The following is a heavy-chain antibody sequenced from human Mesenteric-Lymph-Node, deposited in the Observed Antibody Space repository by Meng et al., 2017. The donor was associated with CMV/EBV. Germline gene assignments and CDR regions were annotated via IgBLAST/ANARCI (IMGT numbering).Heavy chain of an antibody. CDR1: GDSVSPHRAA. V-gene: IGHV6-1*01. J-gene: IGHJ4*02. CDR3: ARIVGAAFDY. CDR2: TYYRSKWHN. D-gene: IGHD1-26*01. Sequence: ISGDSVSPHRAAWNWIRQSPSRGLEWLGRTYYRSKWHNDYAVSVKSRITINPDTSKNQFSLQLNSVTPEDTAVYYCARIVGAAFDYWGQGTLVTVSS.